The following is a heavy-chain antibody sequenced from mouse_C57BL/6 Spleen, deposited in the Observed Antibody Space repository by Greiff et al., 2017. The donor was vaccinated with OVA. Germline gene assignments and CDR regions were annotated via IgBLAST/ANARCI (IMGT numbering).Heavy chain of an antibody. D-gene: IGHD2-3*01. Sequence: VQLQQSGAELVRPGTSVKVSCKASGYAFTNYLIEWVKQRPGQGLEWIGVINPGSGGTNYNEKFKGKATLTADKSSSTAYMQLSSLTSEDSAVYFCARGIYDGYYYAMDYWGQGTSVTVSS. V-gene: IGHV1-54*01. J-gene: IGHJ4*01. CDR2: INPGSGGT. CDR1: GYAFTNYL. CDR3: ARGIYDGYYYAMDY.